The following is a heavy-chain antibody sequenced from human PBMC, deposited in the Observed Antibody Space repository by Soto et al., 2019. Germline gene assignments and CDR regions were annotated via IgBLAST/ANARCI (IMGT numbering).Heavy chain of an antibody. CDR3: ARHYSSGSRNWFDP. CDR2: IYYSGST. D-gene: IGHD6-19*01. V-gene: IGHV4-39*01. J-gene: IGHJ5*02. CDR1: GGSISSSSYY. Sequence: SETLSLTCTVSGGSISSSSYYWGWIRQPPGKGLEWIGSIYYSGSTYYNPSLRSRVTISVDTYKNQFSLKLSSVTDADTAVFYCARHYSSGSRNWFDPWGQGTLVTVS.